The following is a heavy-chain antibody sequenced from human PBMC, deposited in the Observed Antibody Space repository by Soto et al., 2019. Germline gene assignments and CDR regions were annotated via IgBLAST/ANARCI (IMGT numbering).Heavy chain of an antibody. CDR1: GYTFTSYA. J-gene: IGHJ3*02. V-gene: IGHV1-3*01. CDR3: ARGVLPAALMVYALSFENDAFDI. Sequence: ASVKVSCKASGYTFTSYAMHWVRQSPGQRLEWMGWINAGNGNTKYSQKFQGRVTITRDTSASTAYMELSSLRSEDTAVYYCARGVLPAALMVYALSFENDAFDIGGQGTRVTVSS. CDR2: INAGNGNT. D-gene: IGHD2-8*01.